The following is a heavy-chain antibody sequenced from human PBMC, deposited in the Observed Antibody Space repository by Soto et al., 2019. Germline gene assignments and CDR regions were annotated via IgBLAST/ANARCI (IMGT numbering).Heavy chain of an antibody. Sequence: GGSLRLSCAASGFTFSSYGMHWVRQAPGKGLEWVAVIWYDGSNKYYADSVKGRFTISRDNSKNTLYLQMNSLRAEDTAVYYCARDLADILTGLVGYYGMDVWGQGTTVTVSS. J-gene: IGHJ6*02. V-gene: IGHV3-33*01. CDR2: IWYDGSNK. CDR3: ARDLADILTGLVGYYGMDV. CDR1: GFTFSSYG. D-gene: IGHD3-9*01.